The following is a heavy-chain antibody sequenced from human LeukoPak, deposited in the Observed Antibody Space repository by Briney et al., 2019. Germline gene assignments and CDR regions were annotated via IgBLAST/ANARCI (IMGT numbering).Heavy chain of an antibody. CDR3: ATISWPWMVREPRDH. D-gene: IGHD3-10*01. J-gene: IGHJ4*02. CDR2: FDPEDGET. Sequence: ASVKVSCKVSGYTLTKLSMHWVRQAPGKGLEWMGGFDPEDGETIYAQKFQGRVTMTEDTSTDTAYMELSSLRSEDTAVYYCATISWPWMVREPRDHWGQGTLVTVSS. CDR1: GYTLTKLS. V-gene: IGHV1-24*01.